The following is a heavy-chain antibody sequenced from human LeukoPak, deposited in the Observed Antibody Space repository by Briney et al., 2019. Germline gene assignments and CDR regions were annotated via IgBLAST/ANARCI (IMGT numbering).Heavy chain of an antibody. CDR1: GGSFSGYY. Sequence: SETLSLTCAVYGGSFSGYYWSWIRQPPGKGLEWIGEINHSGSTNYNPSLKSRVTISVDTSKNQFSLKLSSVTAADTAVYYCARQLYSYGRKRYWCFDLWGRGTLVTVSS. D-gene: IGHD5-18*01. J-gene: IGHJ2*01. CDR3: ARQLYSYGRKRYWCFDL. V-gene: IGHV4-34*01. CDR2: INHSGST.